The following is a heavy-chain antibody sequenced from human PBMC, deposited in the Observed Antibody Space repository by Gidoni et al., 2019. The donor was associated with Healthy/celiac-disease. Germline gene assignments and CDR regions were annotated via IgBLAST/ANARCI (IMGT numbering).Heavy chain of an antibody. V-gene: IGHV4-39*07. J-gene: IGHJ6*02. CDR2: IYYSWST. Sequence: QLQLQESGPGLVKPSEPLSLTCTVSGGSISSSSSYWGWIRQPPGKGLEWIGSIYYSWSTYYNPSLKRRVTISVDTSKNQFSLKLSSVTAADTAVYYGAREGGYGSGSYSVYYYGMDVWGQGTTVTVSS. CDR1: GGSISSSSSY. D-gene: IGHD3-10*01. CDR3: AREGGYGSGSYSVYYYGMDV.